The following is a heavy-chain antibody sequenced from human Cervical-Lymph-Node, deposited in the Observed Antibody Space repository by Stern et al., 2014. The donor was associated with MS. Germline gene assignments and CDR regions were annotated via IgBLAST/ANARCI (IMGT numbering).Heavy chain of an antibody. Sequence: QVQLVESGSELKKPGASVRVSCKASGYTFTSYAMNWVRQAPGQGLEWMGFINTNTGNPTYAQGFTGRFVFSLDTSVNTAYLQISSLRAEDTAVYYCASGVYSSSSSVPWGQGTQVIVSS. CDR3: ASGVYSSSSSVP. D-gene: IGHD6-6*01. CDR2: INTNTGNP. J-gene: IGHJ5*02. CDR1: GYTFTSYA. V-gene: IGHV7-4-1*02.